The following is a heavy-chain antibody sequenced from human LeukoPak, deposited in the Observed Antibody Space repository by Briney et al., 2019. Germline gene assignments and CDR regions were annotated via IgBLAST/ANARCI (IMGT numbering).Heavy chain of an antibody. V-gene: IGHV3-15*01. J-gene: IGHJ5*02. CDR2: IKSKTDGCTK. Sequence: GGSLRLSCAASGFTFSNAWMSWVRQAPGKGLEWVGRIKSKTDGCTKDYAGSVKGRLTISRADSKNTLYLQMNSLKTEDTAVYYCHPVTTKGGWFDPWGQGTLVTVSS. CDR3: HPVTTKGGWFDP. CDR1: GFTFSNAW. D-gene: IGHD4-17*01.